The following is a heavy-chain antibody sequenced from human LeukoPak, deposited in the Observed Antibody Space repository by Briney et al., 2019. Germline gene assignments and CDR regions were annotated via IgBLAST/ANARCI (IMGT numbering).Heavy chain of an antibody. V-gene: IGHV3-30-3*01. Sequence: GGSLRLSCAASGFTFSSYAMHWVRQAPGKGLEWVAVISYDGTNKYYADSVKGRFTISRDNSKNTPYLQMNSLRSEDTAVYYCATVDYGDSDYWGQGTLVTVSS. D-gene: IGHD4-17*01. CDR2: ISYDGTNK. CDR3: ATVDYGDSDY. J-gene: IGHJ4*02. CDR1: GFTFSSYA.